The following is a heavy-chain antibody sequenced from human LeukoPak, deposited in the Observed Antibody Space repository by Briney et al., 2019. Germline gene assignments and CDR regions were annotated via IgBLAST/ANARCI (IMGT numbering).Heavy chain of an antibody. CDR1: GGSISSGDYY. D-gene: IGHD5-18*01. CDR2: IYYSGST. V-gene: IGHV4-30-4*08. J-gene: IGHJ4*02. Sequence: KSSETLSLTCTVSGGSISSGDYYWSWIRQPPGKGLEWIGYIYYSGSTYYNPSLKSRVTISVDTSKNQFSLKLSSVTAADTAVYYCARVVELWWAFDYWGQGTLVTVSS. CDR3: ARVVELWWAFDY.